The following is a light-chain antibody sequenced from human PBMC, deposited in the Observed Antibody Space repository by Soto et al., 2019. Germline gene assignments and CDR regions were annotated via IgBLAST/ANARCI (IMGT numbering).Light chain of an antibody. Sequence: EIVLTQSPATLSLSPGESATLSCKASQRVRTFLAWYQQKPGQTPRLLIYDVSKRATGIPARFSGSGSGTDFPLTISSLVPEDFAVDYCQQRSNWPPALSFGGGTKVEI. CDR2: DVS. V-gene: IGKV3-11*01. J-gene: IGKJ4*01. CDR1: QRVRTF. CDR3: QQRSNWPPALS.